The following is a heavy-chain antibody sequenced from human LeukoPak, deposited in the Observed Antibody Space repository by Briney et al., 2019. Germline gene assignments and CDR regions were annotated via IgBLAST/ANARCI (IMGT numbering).Heavy chain of an antibody. V-gene: IGHV3-23*01. CDR1: GFTFSHYG. CDR2: IIPSGHTT. J-gene: IGHJ4*02. CDR3: AKDDRWLQFCC. Sequence: GGSLRLSCAASGFTFSHYGMNWVRQAPGKGLEWVSGIIPSGHTTYYADSVRGRFTISRDNSRNTLYLQMNSLRAEDTAVYYCAKDDRWLQFCCWGQGTLVTVSA. D-gene: IGHD5-24*01.